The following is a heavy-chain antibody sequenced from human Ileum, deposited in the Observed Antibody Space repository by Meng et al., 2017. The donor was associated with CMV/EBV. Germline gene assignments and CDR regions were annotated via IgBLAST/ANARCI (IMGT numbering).Heavy chain of an antibody. V-gene: IGHV4-4*07. Sequence: LGLTSPVSGNSISMNVRSVTRPPARKVLELIGRIYSSGRTFYNPSLNSRVTMSVDTSKNQFSLSLASATAADTAIYFCAREESVGIAVTGTFDYWGQGILVTVSS. D-gene: IGHD6-19*01. J-gene: IGHJ4*02. CDR3: AREESVGIAVTGTFDY. CDR2: IYSSGRT. CDR1: GNSISMNV.